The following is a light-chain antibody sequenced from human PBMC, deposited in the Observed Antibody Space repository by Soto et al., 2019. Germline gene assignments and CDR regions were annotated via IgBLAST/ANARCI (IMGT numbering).Light chain of an antibody. CDR1: SSKIGAGYD. Sequence: QSALTQPPSVSGAPGQRVTISCTGSSSKIGAGYDVHWYQQLPGTAPKLLIYGNSNRPSGVPDRFSGSKSGTSASLAITGLQAEDEADYYCQSYDSSLSVVFGGGTQLTVL. CDR2: GNS. CDR3: QSYDSSLSVV. J-gene: IGLJ2*01. V-gene: IGLV1-40*01.